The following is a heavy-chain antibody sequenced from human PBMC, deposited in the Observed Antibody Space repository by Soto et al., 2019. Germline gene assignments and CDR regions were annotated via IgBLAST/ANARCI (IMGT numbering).Heavy chain of an antibody. V-gene: IGHV3-7*01. CDR2: INEDGSQT. Sequence: GSLRLSCAASGFSFSNSWMDWVRQAPGKGLEWVANINEDGSQTYYVDSVKGRFTVSRDNAENSMYLQMNSLRVEDTAVYYCSRSLNYWGQGVLVTVSS. CDR1: GFSFSNSW. CDR3: SRSLNY. J-gene: IGHJ4*02.